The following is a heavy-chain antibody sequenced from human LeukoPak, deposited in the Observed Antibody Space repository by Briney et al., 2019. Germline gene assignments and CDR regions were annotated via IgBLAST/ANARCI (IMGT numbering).Heavy chain of an antibody. CDR2: IREDGSEK. V-gene: IGHV3-7*01. CDR1: GFTFSSSW. J-gene: IGHJ4*02. Sequence: GGSLRLSCAASGFTFSSSWMTWVRQAPGKGLEWVASIREDGSEKTSVDSVKGRFTISRDNAKNSLYLQMDSLRAEDTAVYYCARGPTIGQAFDYWGQGTLVSVSS. D-gene: IGHD3-3*01. CDR3: ARGPTIGQAFDY.